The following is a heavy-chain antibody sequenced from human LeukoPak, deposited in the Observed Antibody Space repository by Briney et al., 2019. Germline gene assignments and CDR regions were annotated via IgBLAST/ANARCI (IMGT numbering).Heavy chain of an antibody. CDR3: AREEVNGDFPRPLYNWFDP. Sequence: SETLSLTCAVYGGSFSGYYWSWIRQPPGKGLEWIGEINHSGSTNYNPSLKSRVTISVDTSKNQFSLKLSSVTAADTAVYYCAREEVNGDFPRPLYNWFDPWGQGTLVTVSS. D-gene: IGHD4-17*01. CDR1: GGSFSGYY. CDR2: INHSGST. V-gene: IGHV4-34*01. J-gene: IGHJ5*02.